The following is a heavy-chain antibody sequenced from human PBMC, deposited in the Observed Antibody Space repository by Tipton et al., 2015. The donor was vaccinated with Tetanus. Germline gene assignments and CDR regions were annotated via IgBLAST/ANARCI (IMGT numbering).Heavy chain of an antibody. Sequence: QSGAEVKKPGSSVRVSCKTSGGTFNSYAISWVRQAPGQGLEWMGGIFPQFGTSNYAPKFQDRVTMTADTSTGTVYMDLRSLRSDGTDVSYCERPARYGSGGSCYLALDSWGQGTLITVSS. D-gene: IGHD2-15*01. J-gene: IGHJ5*01. CDR2: IFPQFGTS. V-gene: IGHV1-69*06. CDR3: ERPARYGSGGSCYLALDS. CDR1: GGTFNSYA.